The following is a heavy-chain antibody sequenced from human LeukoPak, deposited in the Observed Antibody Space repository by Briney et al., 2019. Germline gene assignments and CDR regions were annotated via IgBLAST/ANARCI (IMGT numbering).Heavy chain of an antibody. J-gene: IGHJ4*02. V-gene: IGHV4-4*07. CDR3: ARGAWSGYPYYFDY. CDR2: IYTSGST. D-gene: IGHD3-3*01. CDR1: GGSMTHSY. Sequence: SETLSLTCTVSGGSMTHSYWSWIRQPAGKGLEWIGRIYTSGSTNYNPSLKSRVTMSVDTSKNQFSLKLSSVTAADTAVYYCARGAWSGYPYYFDYWGQGTLVTVSS.